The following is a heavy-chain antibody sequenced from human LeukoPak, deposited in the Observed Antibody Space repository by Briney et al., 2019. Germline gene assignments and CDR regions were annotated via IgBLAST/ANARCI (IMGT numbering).Heavy chain of an antibody. CDR2: IADDGKTT. D-gene: IGHD3-10*01. CDR1: GFTFSIYG. J-gene: IGHJ5*02. V-gene: IGHV3-30*18. CDR3: TKEGLPSGTSWSAWFDP. Sequence: GGSLRLSCAASGFTFSIYGTHWVRQAPGKGLEWVAFIADDGKTTYYADSVKGRFTISRDNSKNTLYLQMNSLRPEDTAVYYCTKEGLPSGTSWSAWFDPWGQGTLVTVSS.